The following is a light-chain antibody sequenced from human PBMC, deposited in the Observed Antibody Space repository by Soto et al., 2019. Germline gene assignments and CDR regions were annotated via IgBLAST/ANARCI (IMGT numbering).Light chain of an antibody. Sequence: QSALTQPASVSGSPGQSITISCTGSSSDVGGYDYVSRYQQHPGKPPKLMIYDVSNRPSGVSDRFSGSKSGNTASLTISGLQAEDEADYYCSSYTSSSTSCVFGTGTKLTVL. CDR1: SSDVGGYDY. CDR3: SSYTSSSTSCV. CDR2: DVS. J-gene: IGLJ1*01. V-gene: IGLV2-14*01.